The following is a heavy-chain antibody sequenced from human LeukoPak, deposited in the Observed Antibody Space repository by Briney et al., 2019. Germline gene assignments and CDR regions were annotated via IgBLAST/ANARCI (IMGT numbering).Heavy chain of an antibody. CDR2: INWSGGST. D-gene: IGHD3-22*01. CDR1: GFTFDDYD. CDR3: ANSRYDSSGYYGIIGY. V-gene: IGHV3-20*04. J-gene: IGHJ4*02. Sequence: PGGSLRLSCAASGFTFDDYDMNWVRQAPGKGLEWVSGINWSGGSTHYADSVKGRFTVSRDNAKNSLYLQMNSLRAEDTAVYYCANSRYDSSGYYGIIGYWGQGTLVTVSP.